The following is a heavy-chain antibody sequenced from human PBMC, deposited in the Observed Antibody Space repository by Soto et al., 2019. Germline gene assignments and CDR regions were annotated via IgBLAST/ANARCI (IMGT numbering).Heavy chain of an antibody. Sequence: GGSLRLSCSVSGFTLNTYSMHWVRQAPGKGLEWVAVVSFDGVNKHYGDSVKGRFTISRDIAKNMLYLQMTSLRLEDTALYYCARDPDLIEAAGNYFDYWGQGTLVTVSS. CDR3: ARDPDLIEAAGNYFDY. CDR1: GFTLNTYS. J-gene: IGHJ4*02. V-gene: IGHV3-30-3*01. D-gene: IGHD6-13*01. CDR2: VSFDGVNK.